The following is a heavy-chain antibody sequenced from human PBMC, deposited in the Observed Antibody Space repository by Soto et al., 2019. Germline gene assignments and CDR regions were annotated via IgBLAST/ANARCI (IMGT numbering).Heavy chain of an antibody. CDR2: IWYDGSNK. V-gene: IGHV3-33*01. CDR3: ARSGDQPYSSGWLTPLLPDY. J-gene: IGHJ4*02. D-gene: IGHD6-19*01. Sequence: GGSLRLSCAASGFTFSSYGMHWVRQAPGKGLEWVAVIWYDGSNKYYADSVKGRFTISRDNSKNTLYLQMNSLRAEDTAVYYCARSGDQPYSSGWLTPLLPDYWGQGTLVTVSS. CDR1: GFTFSSYG.